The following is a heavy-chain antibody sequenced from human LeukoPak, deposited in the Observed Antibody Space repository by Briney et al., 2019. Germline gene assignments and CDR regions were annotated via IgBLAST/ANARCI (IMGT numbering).Heavy chain of an antibody. V-gene: IGHV3-21*01. CDR2: ISSSSSYI. D-gene: IGHD4-11*01. Sequence: GGSLRLSCAASGFTFSSYAMSWVRQAPGKGLEWVSSISSSSSYIYYADSVKGRFTISRDNAKNSLYLQMNSLRAEDTAVYYCARDWVVMTTVPSNYFDYWGQGTLVTVSS. CDR3: ARDWVVMTTVPSNYFDY. J-gene: IGHJ4*02. CDR1: GFTFSSYA.